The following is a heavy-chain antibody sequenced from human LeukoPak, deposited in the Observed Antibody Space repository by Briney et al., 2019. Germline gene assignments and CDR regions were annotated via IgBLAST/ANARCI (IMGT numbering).Heavy chain of an antibody. CDR1: GFTFNAYG. Sequence: GGSLSLSCAASGFTFNAYGMSWVRQAPGKGLEWVSSISSSSSYIYYADSVKGRFTISRDNAKNSLYLQMNSLKAEDTAVYYCARTYYYDSSGYYYWAQFDYWGQGTLVTVSS. D-gene: IGHD3-22*01. CDR2: ISSSSSYI. CDR3: ARTYYYDSSGYYYWAQFDY. J-gene: IGHJ4*02. V-gene: IGHV3-21*01.